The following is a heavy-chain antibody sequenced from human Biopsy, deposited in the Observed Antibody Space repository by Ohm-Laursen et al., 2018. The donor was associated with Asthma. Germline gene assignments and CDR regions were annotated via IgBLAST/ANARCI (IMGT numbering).Heavy chain of an antibody. J-gene: IGHJ6*02. CDR2: IIPVLGTA. D-gene: IGHD1-7*01. CDR3: ARDPHNSYLASLRTKFNYYYYGMDV. V-gene: IGHV1-69*13. Sequence: SVKVSCKASGGTFSRYAISWVRQAPGQGLEWMGGIIPVLGTANYAQKFQGRVTITADESTSTAYMELSSLRSEDTAVYYCARDPHNSYLASLRTKFNYYYYGMDVWGQGTTVTVSS. CDR1: GGTFSRYA.